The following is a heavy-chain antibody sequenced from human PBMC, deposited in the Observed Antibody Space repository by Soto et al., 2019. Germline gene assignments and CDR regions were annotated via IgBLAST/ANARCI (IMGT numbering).Heavy chain of an antibody. CDR2: IFYGATT. Sequence: SETLSLTCTVSGGSISGSSYYWGWIRQPPGKGLEWIGNIFYGATTYYNPSLKSRVTISVDTSKNQFSLKLTSVTAADTAVYYCESSESYDQSDYWGQGTLVTVS. CDR1: GGSISGSSYY. V-gene: IGHV4-39*01. D-gene: IGHD3-10*01. J-gene: IGHJ4*02. CDR3: ESSESYDQSDY.